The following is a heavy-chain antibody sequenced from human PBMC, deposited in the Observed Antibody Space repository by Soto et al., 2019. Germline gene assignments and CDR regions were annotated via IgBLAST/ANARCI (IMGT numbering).Heavy chain of an antibody. CDR2: ISGSGGST. V-gene: IGHV3-23*01. Sequence: PGGSLRLSCAASGFTFSSYAMSWVRQAPGKGLEWVSAISGSGGSTYYADSVKGLFTISRDNSKNTLYLQMNSLRAEDTAVYYCAKDLEYCSGGSCHLGLPWFDPWGQGTLVTVSS. CDR1: GFTFSSYA. D-gene: IGHD2-15*01. J-gene: IGHJ5*02. CDR3: AKDLEYCSGGSCHLGLPWFDP.